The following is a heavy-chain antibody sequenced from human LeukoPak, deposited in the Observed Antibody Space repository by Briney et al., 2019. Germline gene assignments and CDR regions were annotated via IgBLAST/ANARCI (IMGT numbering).Heavy chain of an antibody. Sequence: GGSLRLSCAASGFTFSSYAISWVRQAPGQGLEWMGRIIPILGIANYAQKFQGRVTITADKSTSTAYMELSSLRSEDTAVYYCARVQRCFSSTSCHTSFYYYGMDVWGQGTTVTVSS. CDR3: ARVQRCFSSTSCHTSFYYYGMDV. CDR1: GFTFSSYA. D-gene: IGHD2-2*01. CDR2: IIPILGIA. J-gene: IGHJ6*02. V-gene: IGHV1-69*04.